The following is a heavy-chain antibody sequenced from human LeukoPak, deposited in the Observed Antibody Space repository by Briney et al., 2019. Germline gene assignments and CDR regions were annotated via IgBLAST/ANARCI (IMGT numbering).Heavy chain of an antibody. CDR1: GGSFSGYY. Sequence: PSETLSLTCAVYGGSFSGYYWSWIRQPPGKGLEWIGEINHSGSTNYNPSLKSRVTISVDTSKNQFSLKLSSVTAADTAVYYCARQRNFGYYYDSSGYYYYFDYWGQGTLVTVSS. CDR2: INHSGST. CDR3: ARQRNFGYYYDSSGYYYYFDY. V-gene: IGHV4-34*01. D-gene: IGHD3-22*01. J-gene: IGHJ4*02.